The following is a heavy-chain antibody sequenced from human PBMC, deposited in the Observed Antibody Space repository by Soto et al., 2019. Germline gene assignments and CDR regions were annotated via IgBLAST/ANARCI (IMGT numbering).Heavy chain of an antibody. CDR2: IYSGGST. D-gene: IGHD4-17*01. CDR3: VRPTTVTTSAGYWHLDL. V-gene: IGHV3-66*04. Sequence: GGSLRLSCAASRFTVSSNYMSWVRQAPGEGLEWVSVIYSGGSTYYADSVKGRFTISRDNSKNTLYLQMNSLRAEDTAVYYCVRPTTVTTSAGYWHLDLWGRGTLVTVS. J-gene: IGHJ2*01. CDR1: RFTVSSNY.